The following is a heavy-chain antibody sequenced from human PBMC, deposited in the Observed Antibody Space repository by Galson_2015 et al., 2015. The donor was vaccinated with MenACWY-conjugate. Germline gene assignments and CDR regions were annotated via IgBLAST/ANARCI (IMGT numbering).Heavy chain of an antibody. J-gene: IGHJ4*02. CDR1: GNTFTMYA. Sequence: SVKVSCKASGNTFTMYAMHWVRQAPGQRLEWMGWVNAGNGNTKYSQKFQGRVTMTADTSTNTAYMELRSLRSDDTAVYFCARETLGSGWYFFDFWGQGTPVTVSS. CDR2: VNAGNGNT. V-gene: IGHV1-3*01. D-gene: IGHD6-19*01. CDR3: ARETLGSGWYFFDF.